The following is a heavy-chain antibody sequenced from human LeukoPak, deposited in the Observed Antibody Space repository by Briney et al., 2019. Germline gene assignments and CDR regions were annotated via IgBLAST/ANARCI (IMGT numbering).Heavy chain of an antibody. D-gene: IGHD2-21*02. Sequence: PGGSLRLSCAASGFTFSSYGMHWVRQAPGKGLEWVAFIRYDGSNKYYADSVKGRFTISRDNSKNTLYLQMNSLRAEDTAVYYCARVVTAISRYYFDYWGQGTLVTVSS. CDR2: IRYDGSNK. V-gene: IGHV3-30*02. J-gene: IGHJ4*02. CDR1: GFTFSSYG. CDR3: ARVVTAISRYYFDY.